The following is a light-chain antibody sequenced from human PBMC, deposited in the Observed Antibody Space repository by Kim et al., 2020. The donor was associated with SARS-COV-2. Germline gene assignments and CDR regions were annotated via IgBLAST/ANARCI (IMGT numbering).Light chain of an antibody. V-gene: IGLV3-21*03. CDR3: QVWDSSSDHVV. CDR1: NIGSKS. J-gene: IGLJ2*01. CDR2: DDT. Sequence: APGKTASVPCGGTNIGSKSVLWYQQKPGQAPVLVVYDDTDRPSGIPERFSGSTSGNTATLTISRVEAGDEADYYCQVWDSSSDHVVFGGGTKLTVL.